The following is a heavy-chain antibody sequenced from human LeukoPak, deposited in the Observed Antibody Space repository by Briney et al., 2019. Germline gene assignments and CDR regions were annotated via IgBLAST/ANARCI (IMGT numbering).Heavy chain of an antibody. V-gene: IGHV2-5*01. CDR3: AHRRSDGYYSGRWSPVGDDFDY. D-gene: IGHD3-22*01. CDR2: IYWNDDK. J-gene: IGHJ4*02. Sequence: KESGPTLVKPTQTPTLTCTFSGVSLSTSGVGVGWIRQPPGKALEWLALIYWNDDKRYSPSLKSRLTITKDTAKNQVVLTMTNMDPVDTATYYRAHRRSDGYYSGRWSPVGDDFDYWGQGTLVTVSS. CDR1: GVSLSTSGVG.